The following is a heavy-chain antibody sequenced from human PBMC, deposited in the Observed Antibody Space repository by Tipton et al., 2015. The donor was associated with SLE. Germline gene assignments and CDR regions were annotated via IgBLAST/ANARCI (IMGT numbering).Heavy chain of an antibody. CDR3: ARAEFSSNWYMYWHFDL. CDR2: IDHSGVT. V-gene: IGHV4-34*01. D-gene: IGHD6-13*01. J-gene: IGHJ2*01. Sequence: TLSLTCTVSAGSIRSYHWTWIRQPPGKGLEWIGDIDHSGVTHYNPSLKSRVTISRDTSGNHFSLNLNSVTAADTAVYYCARAEFSSNWYMYWHFDLWGRGTLVTVSS. CDR1: AGSIRSYH.